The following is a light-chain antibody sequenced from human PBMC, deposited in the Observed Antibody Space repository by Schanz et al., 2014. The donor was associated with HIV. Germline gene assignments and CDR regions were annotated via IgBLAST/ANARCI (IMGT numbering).Light chain of an antibody. Sequence: EIVLTQSPATLSLSPGERATLSCRASQSVSDNYLAWYQQRPGQAPRLLIYDASSRATGIPDRFSGSGSGTDFTLTISRLEPEDFAMYYCQQYHSSRGTFGGGTKVELK. CDR2: DAS. J-gene: IGKJ4*01. CDR1: QSVSDNY. CDR3: QQYHSSRGT. V-gene: IGKV3-20*01.